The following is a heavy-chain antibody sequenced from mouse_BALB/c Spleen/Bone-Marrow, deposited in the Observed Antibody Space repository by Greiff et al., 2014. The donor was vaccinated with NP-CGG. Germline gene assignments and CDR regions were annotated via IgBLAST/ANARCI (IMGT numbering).Heavy chain of an antibody. Sequence: VQLKESGGGLVQPGGSRKLSCAASGFTFSSFGMHWVRQAPEKGLEWVAYISSGSSTIFYADTVKGRFTVSRDNPKNTLFLQMTSLRSEDTAMYYCTRGGNWDDFDYWGQGTPLTVSS. V-gene: IGHV5-17*02. CDR3: TRGGNWDDFDY. CDR2: ISSGSSTI. J-gene: IGHJ2*01. CDR1: GFTFSSFG. D-gene: IGHD4-1*01.